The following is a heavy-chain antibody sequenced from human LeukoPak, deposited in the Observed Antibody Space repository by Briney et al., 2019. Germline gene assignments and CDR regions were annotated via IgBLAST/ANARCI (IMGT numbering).Heavy chain of an antibody. CDR3: ASTILNWSIAARFGVFDI. Sequence: GESLKISCKGSGYSFTSYWIGWVRQMPGKGLEWMGIIYPGDSDTSYSPSFQGQVTMSADKSISTAYLKWSSLKASDTAMYYCASTILNWSIAARFGVFDIWGQGTMVTVSS. D-gene: IGHD6-6*01. CDR1: GYSFTSYW. J-gene: IGHJ3*02. CDR2: IYPGDSDT. V-gene: IGHV5-51*01.